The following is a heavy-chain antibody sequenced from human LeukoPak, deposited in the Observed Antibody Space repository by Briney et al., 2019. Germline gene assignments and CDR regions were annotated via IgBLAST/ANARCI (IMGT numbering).Heavy chain of an antibody. CDR1: GFTFSSYG. CDR2: ISYDGSNK. V-gene: IGHV3-30*03. D-gene: IGHD2-21*02. J-gene: IGHJ4*02. Sequence: GGSLRLSCAASGFTFSSYGMHWVRQAPGKGLEWVAVISYDGSNKYNADSVKGRFTISRDNSKNTLYLQMNSLRAEDTAVYYCVPDPYCGGDCYFAVDYWGQGTLVTVSS. CDR3: VPDPYCGGDCYFAVDY.